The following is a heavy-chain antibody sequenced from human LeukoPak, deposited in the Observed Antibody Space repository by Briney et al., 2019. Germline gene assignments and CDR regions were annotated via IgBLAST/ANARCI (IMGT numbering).Heavy chain of an antibody. J-gene: IGHJ4*02. CDR2: SKSKSDGGTI. V-gene: IGHV3-15*01. CDR1: GFTFSDAW. Sequence: GGSLRLSCVGSGFTFSDAWMSWVRQAPGKGLEWVGRSKSKSDGGTIDYAAPVKGRFTISRDDSRNTLYLQMNSLKTEDTAVYYCTTRRQDGWWGQGTLVTVS. CDR3: TTRRQDGW. D-gene: IGHD2-15*01.